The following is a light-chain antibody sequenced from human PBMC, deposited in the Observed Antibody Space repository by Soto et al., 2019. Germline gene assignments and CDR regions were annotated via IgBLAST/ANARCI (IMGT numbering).Light chain of an antibody. CDR1: QSVSSSY. CDR3: QQYGSSRWT. Sequence: EIVLTQSPGTLSLSPGERATLSCRASQSVSSSYLAWYQQKPGQAPRLLIYGASSRATGIPDRFSGSGSGTDFTLTISRLEPDDFAVYYCQQYGSSRWTFGQGPKVEIK. J-gene: IGKJ1*01. CDR2: GAS. V-gene: IGKV3-20*01.